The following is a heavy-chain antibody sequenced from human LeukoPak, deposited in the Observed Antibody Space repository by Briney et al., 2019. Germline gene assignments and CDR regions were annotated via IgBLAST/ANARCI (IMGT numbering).Heavy chain of an antibody. CDR1: GFIVSSSY. CDR2: IYSGGHT. Sequence: PGGSLRLSCAASGFIVSSSYMNWVRQAPGKGLEWVSVIYSGGHTYYTDSVKGRFTISRDNSNNTLYLYMNSLRPDDTVVYYCARSTRDGYNHYHYYYMDVWGKGTTVTVSS. V-gene: IGHV3-53*01. J-gene: IGHJ6*03. D-gene: IGHD5-24*01. CDR3: ARSTRDGYNHYHYYYMDV.